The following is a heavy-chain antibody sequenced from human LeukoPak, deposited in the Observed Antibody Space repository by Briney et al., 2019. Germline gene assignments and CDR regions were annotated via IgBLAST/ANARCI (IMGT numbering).Heavy chain of an antibody. Sequence: PSETLSLTCTVSGGSISNTFYYWGWIRQPPGKGLEWIGSINYSGSTYYNPSLKSRVTISVDTSKNQFSLKLSSVTAADTAVYYCSRGDGSGTSYFDYWGRGALVTVSS. CDR3: SRGDGSGTSYFDY. CDR1: GGSISNTFYY. V-gene: IGHV4-39*01. D-gene: IGHD3-10*01. J-gene: IGHJ4*02. CDR2: INYSGST.